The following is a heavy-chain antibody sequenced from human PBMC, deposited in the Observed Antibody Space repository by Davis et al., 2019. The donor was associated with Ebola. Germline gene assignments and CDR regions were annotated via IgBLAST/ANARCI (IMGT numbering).Heavy chain of an antibody. J-gene: IGHJ6*04. D-gene: IGHD3-3*01. Sequence: GESLKISCETSGFIFRNYVMSWVRQAPGKALEWVSSISSDSDYIYYADSVKGRFTISRDNSKKTLYLQMNSLRAEDTAVYYCAKSGLSFGVVKYHYGMDVWGKGTTVTVSS. CDR2: ISSDSDYI. CDR3: AKSGLSFGVVKYHYGMDV. CDR1: GFIFRNYV. V-gene: IGHV3-23*01.